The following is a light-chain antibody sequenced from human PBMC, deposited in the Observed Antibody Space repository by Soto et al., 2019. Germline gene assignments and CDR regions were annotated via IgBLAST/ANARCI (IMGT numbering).Light chain of an antibody. CDR1: KSVYSN. V-gene: IGKV3D-15*01. Sequence: EIVMTQSPATLSVSPGEGATLSCRASKSVYSNFARYKHKPGQPPRLLIYGASTRATGIPARFSGGGSGTEYTLTISSLQSEDFAAYYCQQYNNWLYTFGPGSKVEIK. CDR2: GAS. CDR3: QQYNNWLYT. J-gene: IGKJ3*01.